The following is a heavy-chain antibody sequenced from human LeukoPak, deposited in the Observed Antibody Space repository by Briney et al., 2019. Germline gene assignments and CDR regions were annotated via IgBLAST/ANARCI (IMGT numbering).Heavy chain of an antibody. V-gene: IGHV4-30-4*01. D-gene: IGHD4-17*01. CDR3: AREDGAAHATWDY. Sequence: PSQTLSLTCTVSGGSISSGDHYWSWIRQPPGKGLEWIGYIYYSGSTYYNPSLKSRVTISVDTSKNQFSLKLSSVTAADTAVYYCAREDGAAHATWDYWGQGTLVTVSS. CDR1: GGSISSGDHY. CDR2: IYYSGST. J-gene: IGHJ4*02.